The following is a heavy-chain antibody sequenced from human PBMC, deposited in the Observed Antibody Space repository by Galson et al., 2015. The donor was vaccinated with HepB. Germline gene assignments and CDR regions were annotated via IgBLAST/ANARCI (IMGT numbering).Heavy chain of an antibody. CDR1: GYSFTSYW. CDR3: ARRRIVVVPAATDAFDI. D-gene: IGHD2-2*01. Sequence: QSGAEVKKPGESLRISCKGSGYSFTSYWISWVRQMPGKGLEWMGRIDPSDAYTNYSPSFQGHVTISADKSISTAYLQWSSLKASDTAMYYCARRRIVVVPAATDAFDIWGQGTMVTVSS. V-gene: IGHV5-10-1*01. CDR2: IDPSDAYT. J-gene: IGHJ3*02.